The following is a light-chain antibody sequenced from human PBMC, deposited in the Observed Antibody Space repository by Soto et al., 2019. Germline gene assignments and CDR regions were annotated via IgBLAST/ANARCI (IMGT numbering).Light chain of an antibody. CDR2: GAS. CDR1: QSVSSSY. V-gene: IGKV3-20*01. Sequence: EIVFTHSPGTLSLSPGGRATLSCRASQSVSSSYLAWYQQKPGQAPRLLIYGASSRATGIPDRFSGSGSGTDFTLTISRLEPEDFAVYYCQQYGSSPFPFGPGTMVDIK. CDR3: QQYGSSPFP. J-gene: IGKJ3*01.